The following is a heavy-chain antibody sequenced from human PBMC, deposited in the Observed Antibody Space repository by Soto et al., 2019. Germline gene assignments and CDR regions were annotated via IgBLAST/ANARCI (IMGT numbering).Heavy chain of an antibody. CDR3: ARLDSSGYYQSVAFDI. V-gene: IGHV5-51*01. D-gene: IGHD3-22*01. J-gene: IGHJ3*02. Sequence: ESLKISFKGAGDSFTSYWLGWVRQMPGKGLEWMGIIYPGDSDTRYSPSFQGQVTISADKSISTAYLQWSSLKASDTAMYYCARLDSSGYYQSVAFDIWGQGTMVTVSS. CDR2: IYPGDSDT. CDR1: GDSFTSYW.